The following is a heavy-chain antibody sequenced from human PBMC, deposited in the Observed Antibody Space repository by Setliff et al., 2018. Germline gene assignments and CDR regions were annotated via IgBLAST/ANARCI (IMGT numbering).Heavy chain of an antibody. Sequence: SETLSLTCAVSGASIRNNYYWGWIRQSPGTGLEWIGSIFYNGMAYYNPSLKSRVTMSVDTSKNQFSLNLTSVTAADTAVYYCARMSSGWYSAYYYYMDVWGKGTTVTVSS. D-gene: IGHD6-19*01. CDR3: ARMSSGWYSAYYYYMDV. J-gene: IGHJ6*03. CDR2: IFYNGMA. V-gene: IGHV4-38-2*01. CDR1: GASIRNNYY.